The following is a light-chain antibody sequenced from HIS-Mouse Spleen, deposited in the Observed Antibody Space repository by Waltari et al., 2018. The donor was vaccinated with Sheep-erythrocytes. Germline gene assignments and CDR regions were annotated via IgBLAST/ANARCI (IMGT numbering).Light chain of an antibody. Sequence: QSVLTQPPSASGTPGQRVTISCSGSSSNIGSNTVNWYQQLPGTAAKLLIYINDRRPSGGPDGFSGSKSGTSASLAISGLQSEDEADYYCAAWDDSLNGYVFGTRTKVTVL. CDR2: IND. V-gene: IGLV1-44*01. J-gene: IGLJ1*01. CDR1: SSNIGSNT. CDR3: AAWDDSLNGYV.